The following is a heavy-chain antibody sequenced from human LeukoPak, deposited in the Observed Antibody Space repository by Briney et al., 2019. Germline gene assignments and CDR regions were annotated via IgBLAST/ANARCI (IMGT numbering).Heavy chain of an antibody. V-gene: IGHV3-23*01. J-gene: IGHJ3*01. D-gene: IGHD7-27*01. CDR1: GFTFSSYA. CDR2: ISGSGGST. Sequence: GGSLRLSCAAFGFTFSSYAMSWVRQAPGKGLEWVSAISGSGGSTYYADSVKGRFTISRDNSKNTLYLQMNSLRAEDTAVYYCAKEFSATPRAAAQTGDAFDVWGQGTMVTVSS. CDR3: AKEFSATPRAAAQTGDAFDV.